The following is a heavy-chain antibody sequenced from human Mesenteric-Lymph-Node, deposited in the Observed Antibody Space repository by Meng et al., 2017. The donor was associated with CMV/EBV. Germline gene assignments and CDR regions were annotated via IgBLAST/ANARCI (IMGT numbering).Heavy chain of an antibody. CDR2: ISWDGDGT. CDR3: ARDTPAAAGFDP. V-gene: IGHV3-43*01. Sequence: GESLKISCAASGFTFDDYTMHWVRQAPGKGLEWVSLISWDGDGTYYADSVKGRFTISRDNAKNSLYLQMNSLRAEDTAVYYCARDTPAAAGFDPWGQGTLVTVSS. D-gene: IGHD6-13*01. CDR1: GFTFDDYT. J-gene: IGHJ5*02.